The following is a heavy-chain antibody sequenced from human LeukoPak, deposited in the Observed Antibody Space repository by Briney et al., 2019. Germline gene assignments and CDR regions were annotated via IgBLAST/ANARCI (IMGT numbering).Heavy chain of an antibody. Sequence: GGSLRLSCAASEFTFDDYAMHWVRQAPGKGLEWVSLISGDGGSTYYADSVKGRFTISRDNSKNSLYLQMNSLRTEDTALYYCAKGSGTQDPPDYWGQGTLVTVSS. V-gene: IGHV3-43*02. CDR1: EFTFDDYA. J-gene: IGHJ4*02. D-gene: IGHD3-10*01. CDR3: AKGSGTQDPPDY. CDR2: ISGDGGST.